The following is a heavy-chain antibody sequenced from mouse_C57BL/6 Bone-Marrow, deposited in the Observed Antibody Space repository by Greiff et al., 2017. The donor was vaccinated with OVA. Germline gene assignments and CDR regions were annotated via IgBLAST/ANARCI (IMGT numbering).Heavy chain of an antibody. CDR2: ISSGGDYI. D-gene: IGHD2-4*01. CDR3: TRAYDYDWFAY. J-gene: IGHJ3*01. CDR1: GFTFSSYA. Sequence: DVMLVESGEGLVKPGGSLKLSCAASGFTFSSYAMSWVRQTPEKRLEWVAYISSGGDYIYYADTVKGRFTISRDNARNTLYLQMSSLKSEDTAMYYCTRAYDYDWFAYWGQGTLVTVSA. V-gene: IGHV5-9-1*02.